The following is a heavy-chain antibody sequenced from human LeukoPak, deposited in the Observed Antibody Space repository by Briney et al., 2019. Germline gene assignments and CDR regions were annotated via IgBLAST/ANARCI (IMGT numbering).Heavy chain of an antibody. CDR2: IVVGSGNT. CDR3: AADPSNSLKPYYYYGMDV. D-gene: IGHD4-11*01. V-gene: IGHV1-58*02. CDR1: GFTFTSSA. Sequence: SVKLSCKASGFTFTSSAMQWVRQARGQRLGWIGWIVVGSGNTNYAQKFQERVTITRDMSTSTAYMELSSLRSEDTAVYYCAADPSNSLKPYYYYGMDVWGQGTTVTVSS. J-gene: IGHJ6*02.